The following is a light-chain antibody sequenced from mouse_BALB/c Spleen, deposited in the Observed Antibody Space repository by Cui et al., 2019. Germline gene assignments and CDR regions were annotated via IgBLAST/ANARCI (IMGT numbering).Light chain of an antibody. J-gene: IGKJ2*01. V-gene: IGKV6-23*01. CDR3: QQYSSYPYT. CDR2: WAS. CDR1: QDVGTA. Sequence: DIVMTQSHKFMSTTVGERVSITCKAKQDVGTAVAWYQQKPGQSPKLLIYWASTRHTGVPDRFTGSGSGTDFTLTIGNVQSEDLADYFCQQYSSYPYTFGGGTKLEIK.